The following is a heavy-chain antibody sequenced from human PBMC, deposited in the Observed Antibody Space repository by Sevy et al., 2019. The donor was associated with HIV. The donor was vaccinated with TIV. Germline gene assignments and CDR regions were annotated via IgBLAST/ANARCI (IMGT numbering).Heavy chain of an antibody. CDR3: ARDKSTYYYDSSGYDY. CDR2: ISSSSSYI. D-gene: IGHD3-22*01. V-gene: IGHV3-21*01. CDR1: GFTFSSYS. Sequence: GGSLRLSCAASGFTFSSYSMNWVRQAPGKGLEWVSSISSSSSYIYYVDSVKGRFTISGDNAKNSLYLQMNSLRAEDTAVYYCARDKSTYYYDSSGYDYWGQGTLVTVSS. J-gene: IGHJ4*02.